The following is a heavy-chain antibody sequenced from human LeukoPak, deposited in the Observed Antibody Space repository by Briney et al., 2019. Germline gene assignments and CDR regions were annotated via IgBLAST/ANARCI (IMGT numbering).Heavy chain of an antibody. CDR2: INSDGSGT. Sequence: GGSLRLSCAASGFTFSSYAMSWVRQAPGKGLVWVAFINSDGSGTSYADSVKGRFTISRDNSKNTVYLQMNSLRPEDTAVYYCARVFSLIYFTSYYYYYMDVWGKGTTVTVSS. J-gene: IGHJ6*03. CDR1: GFTFSSYA. CDR3: ARVFSLIYFTSYYYYYMDV. D-gene: IGHD2/OR15-2a*01. V-gene: IGHV3-74*01.